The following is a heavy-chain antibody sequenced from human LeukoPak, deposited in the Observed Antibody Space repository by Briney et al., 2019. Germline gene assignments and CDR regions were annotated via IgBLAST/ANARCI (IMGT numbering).Heavy chain of an antibody. V-gene: IGHV4-59*01. Sequence: SETLSLTCSVSGGSMSAYFWSWIRQPPGKGLEWIGCVYNSGNTNYNPSLKSRVTISVDTSKNQFSLKLSSVTAADTAVYYCARFVNYGSGSYYPDWCFDLWGRGTLVTVSS. CDR2: VYNSGNT. J-gene: IGHJ2*01. CDR1: GGSMSAYF. D-gene: IGHD3-10*01. CDR3: ARFVNYGSGSYYPDWCFDL.